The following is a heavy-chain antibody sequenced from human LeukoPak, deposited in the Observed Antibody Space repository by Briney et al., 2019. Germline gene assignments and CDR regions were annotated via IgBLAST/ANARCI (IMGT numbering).Heavy chain of an antibody. D-gene: IGHD4-17*01. J-gene: IGHJ5*02. Sequence: SQTLSLTCAISGDSVSSNSAAWNWIRQSPSRGLEWLGRTYYRSKWYNDYTISVKSRITINPDTSKNQFSLQLNSVTPEDTAVYYCARERRAYGDYPNWFDPWGQGTLVTVSS. CDR1: GDSVSSNSAA. CDR3: ARERRAYGDYPNWFDP. CDR2: TYYRSKWYN. V-gene: IGHV6-1*01.